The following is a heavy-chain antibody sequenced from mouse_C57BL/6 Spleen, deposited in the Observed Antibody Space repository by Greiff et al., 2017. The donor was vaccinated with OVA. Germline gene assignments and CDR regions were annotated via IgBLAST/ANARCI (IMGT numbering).Heavy chain of an antibody. Sequence: VQLQQPGPELVKPGASVKISCKASGYAFTSSWMNWVKQRPGKGLEWIGRIYPGDGDTNYNGKFKGKATLTADKSSSTAYMQLSSLTSEDSAVYFCARASDGYRFAYWGQGTLVTVSA. D-gene: IGHD2-3*01. CDR1: GYAFTSSW. J-gene: IGHJ3*01. V-gene: IGHV1-82*01. CDR2: IYPGDGDT. CDR3: ARASDGYRFAY.